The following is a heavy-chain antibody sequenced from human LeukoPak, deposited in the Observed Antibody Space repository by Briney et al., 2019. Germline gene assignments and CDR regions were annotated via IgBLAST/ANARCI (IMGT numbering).Heavy chain of an antibody. CDR1: GFTFDDYA. CDR2: ISGDGGST. Sequence: GGSLRLSCAASGFTFDDYAMHWLRQAPGKGLEWVSLISGDGGSTYYADSVKGRFTISRDNSKNSLYLQMNSLRTEDTALYYCAKGSNSGSYYAYPDYWGQGTLVTVSS. D-gene: IGHD1-26*01. CDR3: AKGSNSGSYYAYPDY. V-gene: IGHV3-43*02. J-gene: IGHJ4*02.